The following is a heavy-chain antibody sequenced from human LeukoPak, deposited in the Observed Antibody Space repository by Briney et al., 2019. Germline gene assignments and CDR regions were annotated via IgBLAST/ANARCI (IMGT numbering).Heavy chain of an antibody. CDR1: EFSVGSNY. CDR2: IYSGGST. Sequence: GGSLRLSCAGSEFSVGSNYMTWVRQAPGTGLEGVSLIYSGGSTYYAESVKGRFTISRNNSKKTLFLQMNRLRPEDAAVYYCAKAPVTTCRGAYCYPFDYCGQGTLVTVSS. CDR3: AKAPVTTCRGAYCYPFDY. D-gene: IGHD2-21*01. V-gene: IGHV3-66*01. J-gene: IGHJ4*02.